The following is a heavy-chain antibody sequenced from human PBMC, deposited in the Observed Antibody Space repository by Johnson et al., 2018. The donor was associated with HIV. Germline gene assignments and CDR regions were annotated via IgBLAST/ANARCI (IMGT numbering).Heavy chain of an antibody. Sequence: VQLVESGGGLVQPGGSLRLSCAVSGFTVSSNYITWVRQATGKGLEWISVIYSGGDTYYADSVKGRFTISRDDSKNTLYLQMNRLTAEDTAVYYCARAPGFSRAFDIWGQGTMVTVSS. V-gene: IGHV3-66*01. J-gene: IGHJ3*02. CDR1: GFTVSSNY. CDR2: IYSGGDT. CDR3: ARAPGFSRAFDI. D-gene: IGHD3-10*01.